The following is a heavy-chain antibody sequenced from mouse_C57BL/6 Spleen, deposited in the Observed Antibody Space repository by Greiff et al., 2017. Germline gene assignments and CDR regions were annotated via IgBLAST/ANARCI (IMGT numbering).Heavy chain of an antibody. CDR3: ARGYGSREGYYFDY. CDR1: GYAFSSSW. Sequence: VKLMESGPELVKPGASVKISCKASGYAFSSSWMNWVKQRPGKGLEWIGRIYPGYGDTNYNGKFKGKATLTADKSSSTAYMQLSSLTSEDSAVYFCARGYGSREGYYFDYWGQGTTLTVSS. CDR2: IYPGYGDT. V-gene: IGHV1-82*01. D-gene: IGHD1-1*01. J-gene: IGHJ2*01.